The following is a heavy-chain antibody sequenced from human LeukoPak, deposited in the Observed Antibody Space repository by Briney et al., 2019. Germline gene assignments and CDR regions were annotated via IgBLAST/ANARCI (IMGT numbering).Heavy chain of an antibody. Sequence: GGSLRLSCAASGFTFSSYAMNWIRQAPGKGLEWVSYISISSSTIYHADSVKGRFTISRDNAKNSLYLQTNSLKADNTALYYCATDHPGSYYDSRNYYYYYYMDVWGKGTTVTVSS. CDR2: ISISSSTI. CDR1: GFTFSSYA. J-gene: IGHJ6*03. V-gene: IGHV3-48*04. D-gene: IGHD3-22*01. CDR3: ATDHPGSYYDSRNYYYYYYMDV.